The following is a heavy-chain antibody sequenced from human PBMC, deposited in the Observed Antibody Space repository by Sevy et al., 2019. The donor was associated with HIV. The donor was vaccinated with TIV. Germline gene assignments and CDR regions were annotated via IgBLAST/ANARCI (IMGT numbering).Heavy chain of an antibody. CDR2: INPNSGGT. Sequence: ASVKVSCKASGYTFTGYYMHWVRQAPGQGLEWMGRINPNSGGTNYAQTFQGRVTMTRDTSISTAYMELSRLRSDDTAVYYCAREQWLDFFDYWGQGTLVTVSS. D-gene: IGHD6-19*01. J-gene: IGHJ4*02. CDR1: GYTFTGYY. CDR3: AREQWLDFFDY. V-gene: IGHV1-2*06.